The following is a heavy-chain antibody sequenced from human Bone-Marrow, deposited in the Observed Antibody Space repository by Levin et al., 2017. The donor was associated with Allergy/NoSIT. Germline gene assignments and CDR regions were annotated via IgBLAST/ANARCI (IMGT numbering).Heavy chain of an antibody. CDR3: ARRTYYPYYFDY. J-gene: IGHJ4*02. CDR1: GGSISSNY. CDR2: IYDTGST. D-gene: IGHD1-26*01. V-gene: IGHV4-59*08. Sequence: SQTLSLTCAVSGGSISSNYWSWIRQPPGKGLEWIGYIYDTGSTTYNPSLKSRVTISADTSKNQISLKLTSVTPADTAVYYCARRTYYPYYFDYWGQGTLVTVSS.